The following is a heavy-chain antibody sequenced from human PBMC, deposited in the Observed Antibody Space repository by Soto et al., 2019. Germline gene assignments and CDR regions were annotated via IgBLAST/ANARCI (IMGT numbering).Heavy chain of an antibody. Sequence: PSATLSITCTVSGGSISSYYWSWIRQPPGEGLEWIGYIYYSGSTNYNPSLKSRVTISVDTSKNQFSLKLSSVTAADTAVYYCARRSYCSSTSCFHYFDYWGQGTLVTVSS. D-gene: IGHD2-2*01. V-gene: IGHV4-59*01. CDR3: ARRSYCSSTSCFHYFDY. CDR2: IYYSGST. J-gene: IGHJ4*02. CDR1: GGSISSYY.